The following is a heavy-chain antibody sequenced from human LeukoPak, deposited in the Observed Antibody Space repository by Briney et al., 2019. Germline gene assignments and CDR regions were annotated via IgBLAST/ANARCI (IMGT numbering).Heavy chain of an antibody. D-gene: IGHD2-2*01. V-gene: IGHV1-3*01. Sequence: ASVKVSCKASGYTFTSYAMHWVRQAPGQGLEWMGRINADNGYTSYSQDFQGRVTISRDTSTSTAYMELSSLTSTDTAVYYCARELPATIESDTYQFYYGVDVWGQGTTVTAS. CDR3: ARELPATIESDTYQFYYGVDV. CDR1: GYTFTSYA. J-gene: IGHJ6*02. CDR2: INADNGYT.